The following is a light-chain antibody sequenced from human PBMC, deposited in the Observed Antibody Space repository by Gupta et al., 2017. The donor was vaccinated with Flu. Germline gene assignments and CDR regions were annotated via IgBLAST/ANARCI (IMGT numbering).Light chain of an antibody. CDR3: AAWDDSLNAWV. CDR1: SSNIGNNA. Sequence: QSVLTQPPSVSEAPRQRVTISCSGSSSNIGNNAENWYQQLPGKAPKLLIYYDDLLPSGVSDRFSGSKSGTSASLAISGLQSEDEADYYCAAWDDSLNAWVFGGGTKLTVL. CDR2: YDD. J-gene: IGLJ3*02. V-gene: IGLV1-36*01.